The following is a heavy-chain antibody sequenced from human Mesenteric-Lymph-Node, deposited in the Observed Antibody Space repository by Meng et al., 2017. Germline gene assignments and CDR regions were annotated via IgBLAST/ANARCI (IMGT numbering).Heavy chain of an antibody. CDR2: IYYSGST. CDR3: ARDYKGVAGNFDY. CDR1: GGSISSSSHY. V-gene: IGHV4-61*01. Sequence: SETLSLTCTVSGGSISSSSHYWSWIRQPPGEGPEWIGYIYYSGSTNYKSSLESRVTISLDTSKNQFSLKLSSVTAADTAVYFCARDYKGVAGNFDYWGQGTLVTGAS. J-gene: IGHJ4*02. D-gene: IGHD6-19*01.